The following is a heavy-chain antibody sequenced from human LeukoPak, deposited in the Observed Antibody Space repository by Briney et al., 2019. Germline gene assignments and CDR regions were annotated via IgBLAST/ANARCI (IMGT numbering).Heavy chain of an antibody. CDR3: AKGTSGSYSLGYFQH. CDR1: GFTFSNYA. J-gene: IGHJ1*01. D-gene: IGHD1-26*01. Sequence: GGSLRLSCAASGFTFSNYAMSWVRQAPGKGLEWVSAFSGSGGSTYYADSVKGRFTISRDNSKNMLYLQMNSLRAEDTAVYYCAKGTSGSYSLGYFQHWGQGTLVTVSS. V-gene: IGHV3-23*01. CDR2: FSGSGGST.